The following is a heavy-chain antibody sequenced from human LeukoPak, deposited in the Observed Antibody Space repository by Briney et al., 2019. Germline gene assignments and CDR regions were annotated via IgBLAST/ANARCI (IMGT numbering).Heavy chain of an antibody. CDR2: MSPNSGNT. CDR1: GYTFTSYD. CDR3: ARAVYSSSPELFDY. Sequence: ASVKVSCKASGYTFTSYDINWVRQATGQGLEWMGWMSPNSGNTGYAQKFQGRVTMTRNTSISTAYMELSSLRSEDTAVYYCARAVYSSSPELFDYWGQGTLVTVSS. J-gene: IGHJ4*02. D-gene: IGHD6-6*01. V-gene: IGHV1-8*01.